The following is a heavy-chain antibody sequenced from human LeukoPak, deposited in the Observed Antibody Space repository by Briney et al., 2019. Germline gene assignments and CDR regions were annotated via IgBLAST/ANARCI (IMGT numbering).Heavy chain of an antibody. CDR1: GFTVSRNY. V-gene: IGHV3-53*01. CDR3: ARWGLGKGDGFDI. Sequence: GGSLRLSCAASGFTVSRNYMSWVRQAPGKGLEWVSVLYSDGSTYHAESVKGRFTIYRDNSKNTLYLQMNSLRAEDTAVYYCARWGLGKGDGFDIWGQGTRVTVSS. D-gene: IGHD3-10*01. J-gene: IGHJ3*02. CDR2: LYSDGST.